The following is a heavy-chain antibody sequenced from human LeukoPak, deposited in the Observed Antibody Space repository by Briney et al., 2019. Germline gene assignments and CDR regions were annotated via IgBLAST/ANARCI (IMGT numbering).Heavy chain of an antibody. CDR1: SVSFSGYY. J-gene: IGHJ4*02. CDR3: ARGFATMVRGVVLDF. V-gene: IGHV4-34*01. Sequence: SETLSLTCAVYSVSFSGYYWSWIRQPPGKGLEWIGEIYHSGSTNYNPSLKSRVTISVDTSKNQFSLKLSSVTAADTAVYYCARGFATMVRGVVLDFWGQGTLVTVSS. D-gene: IGHD3-10*01. CDR2: IYHSGST.